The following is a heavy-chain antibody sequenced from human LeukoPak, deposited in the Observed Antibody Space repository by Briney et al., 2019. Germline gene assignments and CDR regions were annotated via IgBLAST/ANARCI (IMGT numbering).Heavy chain of an antibody. J-gene: IGHJ4*02. CDR1: GGSISSGGYS. Sequence: SETLSLTCAVSGGSISSGGYSWSWIRQPPGKGLEWIGEINHSGSTNYNPSLKSRVTISVDTSKNQFSLKLSSVTAADTAVYYCARGAGRFAYYYGSGSYGTKFDYWGQGTLVTVSS. CDR3: ARGAGRFAYYYGSGSYGTKFDY. CDR2: INHSGST. V-gene: IGHV4-34*01. D-gene: IGHD3-10*01.